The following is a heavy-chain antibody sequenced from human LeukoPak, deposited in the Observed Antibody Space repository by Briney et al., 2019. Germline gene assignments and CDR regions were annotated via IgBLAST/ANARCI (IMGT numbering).Heavy chain of an antibody. CDR3: ASGGGSFVY. CDR2: TYYRSKWYN. Sequence: SQTLSLTCAISGDSVSSNSTAWNWIRQSPSRGLEWLGRTYYRSKWYNYYAVSVKIRITINPYTSKNQFSLQLTSVTPEDTALYYCASGGGSFVYWGQGTLVTVSS. CDR1: GDSVSSNSTA. V-gene: IGHV6-1*01. J-gene: IGHJ4*02. D-gene: IGHD3-16*01.